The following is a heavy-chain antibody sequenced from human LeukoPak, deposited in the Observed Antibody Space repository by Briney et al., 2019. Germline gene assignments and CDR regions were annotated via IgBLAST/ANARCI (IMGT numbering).Heavy chain of an antibody. CDR1: GGSISSGDYY. V-gene: IGHV4-30-4*01. D-gene: IGHD2-15*01. CDR2: IYYSGST. CDR3: ARSSVVVEGAFDI. Sequence: PSETLSLTCTVSGGSISSGDYYWSWIRQPPGKGLEWIGYIYYSGSTYYNPSLKSRVTISVDTSKNQFSLKLSSVTAADTAVYYCARSSVVVEGAFDIWGQGQWSPSLQ. J-gene: IGHJ3*02.